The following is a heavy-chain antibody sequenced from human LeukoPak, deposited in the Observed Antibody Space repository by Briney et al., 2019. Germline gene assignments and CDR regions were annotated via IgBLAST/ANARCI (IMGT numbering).Heavy chain of an antibody. CDR3: AREWGPDAFDI. J-gene: IGHJ3*02. V-gene: IGHV4-59*01. D-gene: IGHD3-16*01. CDR2: IYNSGST. Sequence: SETLSLTCTVSGGSISTYYWNWIRQPPGKGLEWIGYIYNSGSTNYNPSLESRVTISVDTSKNQFSLKLSSVTAADTAVYYCAREWGPDAFDIWDQGTMVTVSS. CDR1: GGSISTYY.